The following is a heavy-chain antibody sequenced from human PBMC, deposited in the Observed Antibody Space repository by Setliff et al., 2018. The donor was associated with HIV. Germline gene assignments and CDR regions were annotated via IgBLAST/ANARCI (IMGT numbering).Heavy chain of an antibody. CDR2: INPNNGGT. CDR3: AVMGYCGGNSCYRTEGFDY. D-gene: IGHD2-2*01. V-gene: IGHV1-2*02. CDR1: AHTFTGYY. Sequence: SCKASAHTFTGYYVHWVRQAPGQGLEWMGWINPNNGGTNYAQKFQGRVTMTRDTTITTVYMELTRLRSEDTAMFYCAVMGYCGGNSCYRTEGFDYWGQSTLVTVSA. J-gene: IGHJ4*02.